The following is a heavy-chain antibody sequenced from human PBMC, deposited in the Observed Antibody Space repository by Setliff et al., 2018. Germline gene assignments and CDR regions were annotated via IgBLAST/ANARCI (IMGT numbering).Heavy chain of an antibody. CDR1: GGTFSSYA. Sequence: GASVKVSCKASGGTFSSYAISWVRQAPGQGLEWMGRINPNSGGTNYAQKFQGRVTMTRDTSISTAYMELSRLTSDDTVVYFCARARTAMVNDAFDYWGQGTLVTVSS. D-gene: IGHD2-21*02. J-gene: IGHJ4*02. CDR3: ARARTAMVNDAFDY. CDR2: INPNSGGT. V-gene: IGHV1-2*05.